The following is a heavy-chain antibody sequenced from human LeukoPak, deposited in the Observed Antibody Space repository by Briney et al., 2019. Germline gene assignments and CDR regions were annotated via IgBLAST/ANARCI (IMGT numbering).Heavy chain of an antibody. Sequence: SQTLSLTCAVSGGSISSGGDSWSWIRQPPGKGLEWIGYIYHGGSTYYNPSLKSRVTISVDRSKNQFSLKLSSVTAADTAVYYCATYGPGNSSGYYFFLAYWGQGTLVTVSS. J-gene: IGHJ4*02. CDR2: IYHGGST. CDR3: ATYGPGNSSGYYFFLAY. D-gene: IGHD3-22*01. CDR1: GGSISSGGDS. V-gene: IGHV4-30-2*01.